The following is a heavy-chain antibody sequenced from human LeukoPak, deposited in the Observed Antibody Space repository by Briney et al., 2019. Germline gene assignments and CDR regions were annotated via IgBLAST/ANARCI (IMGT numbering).Heavy chain of an antibody. J-gene: IGHJ4*02. D-gene: IGHD3-22*01. CDR3: ARDPRLYYYDSSGYPGPDY. CDR1: GESISGFY. V-gene: IGHV4-59*01. Sequence: SETLSLTCTVSGESISGFYWTWIRQPPGKGLEWIGYIYYNGNTNYNPSLKSRVTISVDTSKNQFSLKLSSVTAADTAVYYCARDPRLYYYDSSGYPGPDYWGQGTLVTVSS. CDR2: IYYNGNT.